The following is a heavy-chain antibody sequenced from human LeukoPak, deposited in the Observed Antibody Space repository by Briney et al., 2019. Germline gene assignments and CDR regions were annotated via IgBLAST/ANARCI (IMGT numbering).Heavy chain of an antibody. CDR1: GFTFSSYW. CDR3: ARVAATIVGATTYYYGMDV. V-gene: IGHV3-74*01. D-gene: IGHD1-26*01. Sequence: GGSLRLSCAASGFTFSSYWMHWVRQAPGKGLVWVSRINSDGRSTSYADSVKGRFTISRDNAKNTLYLQMNSLRAEDTAVYYCARVAATIVGATTYYYGMDVWGQGTTVTVSS. J-gene: IGHJ6*02. CDR2: INSDGRST.